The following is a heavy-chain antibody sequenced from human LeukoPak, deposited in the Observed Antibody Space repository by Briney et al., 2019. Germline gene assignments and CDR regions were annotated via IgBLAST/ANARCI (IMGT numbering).Heavy chain of an antibody. CDR1: GFTFSSYW. Sequence: GGSLRLSCAASGFTFSSYWMSWVRQAPGKGLEWVAHIKQDGSEKYYVDSVKGRFTISRDNAKNSLYLQMNSLRAEDTAVYYCARGLDVVVPAAIEGSGSYYDYWGQGTLVTVSS. J-gene: IGHJ4*02. CDR2: IKQDGSEK. V-gene: IGHV3-7*01. D-gene: IGHD2-2*01. CDR3: ARGLDVVVPAAIEGSGSYYDY.